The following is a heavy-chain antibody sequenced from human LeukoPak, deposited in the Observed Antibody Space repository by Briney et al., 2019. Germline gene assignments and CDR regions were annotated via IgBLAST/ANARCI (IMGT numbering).Heavy chain of an antibody. CDR2: ISSSTTYI. CDR3: ARVDNYGGNPPDY. V-gene: IGHV3-21*01. J-gene: IGHJ4*02. CDR1: GFTFNMYT. Sequence: GGSLRLSCAATGFTFNMYTMYLVRQAPGKGLERVSSISSSTTYIYYADSVKGRFTISRDNVKNSLSLQMNSLRAEDTAVYYCARVDNYGGNPPDYWGQGTLVTVSS. D-gene: IGHD4-23*01.